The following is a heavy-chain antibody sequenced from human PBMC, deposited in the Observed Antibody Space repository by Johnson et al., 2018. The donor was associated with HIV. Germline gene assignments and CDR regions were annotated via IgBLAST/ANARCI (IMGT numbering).Heavy chain of an antibody. D-gene: IGHD3-16*02. CDR3: ARYRLMTATLVPDAFDI. CDR2: ISSRGSTI. J-gene: IGHJ3*02. Sequence: QVQLVESGGGLVKPGGSLRLSCAASGFTFSDYYMSWIRQAPGKGLEWVSYISSRGSTIYYADSVKGRFTISRDNAKNALYVQMNSLRAEDTAVYYWARYRLMTATLVPDAFDIWGQGTMVTVSS. CDR1: GFTFSDYY. V-gene: IGHV3-11*04.